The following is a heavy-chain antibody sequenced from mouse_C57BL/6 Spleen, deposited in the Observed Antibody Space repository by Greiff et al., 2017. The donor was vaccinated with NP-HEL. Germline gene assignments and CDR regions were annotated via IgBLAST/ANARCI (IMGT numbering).Heavy chain of an antibody. CDR3: TRDGYYGSSGDYFDY. J-gene: IGHJ2*01. CDR1: GFTFSSYA. D-gene: IGHD1-1*01. CDR2: ISSGGDYI. V-gene: IGHV5-9-1*02. Sequence: EVMLVESGEGLVKPGGSLKLSCAASGFTFSSYAMSWVRQTPEQRLEWVAYISSGGDYIYYADTVKGRFTISRDNARNTLYLQMSSLKSEDTAMYYCTRDGYYGSSGDYFDYWGQGTTLTVSS.